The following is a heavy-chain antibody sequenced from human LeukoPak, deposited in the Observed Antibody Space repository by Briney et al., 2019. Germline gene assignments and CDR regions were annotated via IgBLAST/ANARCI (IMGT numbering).Heavy chain of an antibody. CDR1: GGSFSGYY. V-gene: IGHV4-34*01. Sequence: PSETLPLTCAVYGGSFSGYYWSWIRQPPGKGLEWIGEINHSGSTNYNPSLKSRVTISVDTSKNQFSLKLSSVTAADTAVYYCARALGFGNCSGGSCCGYYYYYMDVWGKGTTVTVSS. CDR3: ARALGFGNCSGGSCCGYYYYYMDV. D-gene: IGHD2-15*01. J-gene: IGHJ6*03. CDR2: INHSGST.